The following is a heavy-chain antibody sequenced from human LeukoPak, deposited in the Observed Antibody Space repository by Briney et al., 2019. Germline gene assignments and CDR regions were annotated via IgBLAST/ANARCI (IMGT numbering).Heavy chain of an antibody. D-gene: IGHD3-10*01. V-gene: IGHV3-30*04. CDR3: ARSYITMVRGVTKYNWFDP. CDR1: GFTFSSYA. CDR2: ISYDGSNK. Sequence: GWSLRLSCAASGFTFSSYAMHRVRQAPGKGLEWVAVISYDGSNKYYADSVKGRFTISRDNSKNTLYLQMNSLRAEDTAVYYCARSYITMVRGVTKYNWFDPWGQGTLVTVSS. J-gene: IGHJ5*02.